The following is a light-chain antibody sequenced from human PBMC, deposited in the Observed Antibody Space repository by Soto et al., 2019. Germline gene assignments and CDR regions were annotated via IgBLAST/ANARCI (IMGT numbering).Light chain of an antibody. J-gene: IGKJ1*01. CDR1: QSLSRNY. CDR2: TAS. V-gene: IGKV3-20*01. CDR3: QQYDNSPLT. Sequence: EIVLTQSPGTLSLSPGEGATLSCRASQSLSRNYLAWYQHKPGQAPRLLIYTASNRATGVPPRFSGSGSGTYFPLTTSRLEPEDFARNYCQQYDNSPLTFGQGTKVEI.